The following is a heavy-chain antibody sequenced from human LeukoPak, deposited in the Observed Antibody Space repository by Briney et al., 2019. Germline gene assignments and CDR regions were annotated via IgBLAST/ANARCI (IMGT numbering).Heavy chain of an antibody. J-gene: IGHJ4*02. D-gene: IGHD3-16*01. CDR1: GFTFSSYG. CDR3: AKVPFGAWGHYFDY. V-gene: IGHV3-30*18. CDR2: ISYDGSNK. Sequence: GRSLRLSCAASGFTFSSYGMHWVRQAPGKGLEWVAVISYDGSNKYYADSVKGRFTISRDNSKNTLYLQMNSLRAEDTAVYYCAKVPFGAWGHYFDYWGQGILVTVSS.